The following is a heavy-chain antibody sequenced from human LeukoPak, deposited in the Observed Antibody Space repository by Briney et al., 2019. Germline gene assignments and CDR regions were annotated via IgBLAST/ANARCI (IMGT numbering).Heavy chain of an antibody. CDR1: GFTFSNAW. V-gene: IGHV3-15*01. CDR2: IRSKTDGATT. D-gene: IGHD3-10*01. J-gene: IGHJ4*02. CDR3: TTDVAYYYLSGSYFDS. Sequence: GGSLRLSCAASGFTFSNAWMSWVRQAPGKGLEWAGHIRSKTDGATTDYAAPVTGRFTISRDDSKNTLYLQMNSLKTEDTAVYYCTTDVAYYYLSGSYFDSWGQGTLVTVSS.